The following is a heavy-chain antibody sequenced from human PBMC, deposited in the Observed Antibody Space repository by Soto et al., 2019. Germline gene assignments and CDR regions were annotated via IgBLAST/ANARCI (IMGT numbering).Heavy chain of an antibody. Sequence: PSETLSLTCAVSGGSISSSNWWSWVRQPPGKGLEWIGYIYNSGSTNYDPSLKSRVTISVDTSKNQFSLELRSVTAADTAVYFCARDLGSGSYYPYYYYAMDVWGQGTTVTVSS. CDR2: IYNSGST. CDR3: ARDLGSGSYYPYYYYAMDV. J-gene: IGHJ6*02. CDR1: GGSISSSNW. D-gene: IGHD3-10*01. V-gene: IGHV4-4*02.